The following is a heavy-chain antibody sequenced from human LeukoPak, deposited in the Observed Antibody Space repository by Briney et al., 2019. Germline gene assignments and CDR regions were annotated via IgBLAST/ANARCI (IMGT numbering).Heavy chain of an antibody. J-gene: IGHJ4*02. Sequence: PGGSLRLSCAASGFTFSSYWMHWVRQAPGKGLVWVSRINSDGSSTSYADSVKGRFTISRDNAKNTLYLQMNSLRAEDTAVYYCAKDEPGGYSYGYPPFDYWGQGTLVTVSS. CDR1: GFTFSSYW. CDR2: INSDGSST. D-gene: IGHD5-18*01. V-gene: IGHV3-74*01. CDR3: AKDEPGGYSYGYPPFDY.